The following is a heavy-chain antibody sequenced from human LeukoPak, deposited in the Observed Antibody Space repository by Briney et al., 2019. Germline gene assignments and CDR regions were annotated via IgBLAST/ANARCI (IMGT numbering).Heavy chain of an antibody. J-gene: IGHJ3*02. CDR1: GFTFSSYS. D-gene: IGHD6-19*01. Sequence: PGGSLRLSCAASGFTFSSYSMNWVRQAPGKGLEWVSYISSSSSTIYYADSVKGRFTISRDNAKNSLYLQMNSLRAEDTAVYYCAREGQWRSFDIWGQGTMVTVSS. CDR3: AREGQWRSFDI. CDR2: ISSSSSTI. V-gene: IGHV3-48*01.